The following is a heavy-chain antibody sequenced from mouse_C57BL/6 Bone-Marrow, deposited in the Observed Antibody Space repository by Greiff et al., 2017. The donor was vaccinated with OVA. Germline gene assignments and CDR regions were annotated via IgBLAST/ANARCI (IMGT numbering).Heavy chain of an antibody. J-gene: IGHJ3*01. CDR2: IWSGGST. CDR1: GFSLTSYG. D-gene: IGHD1-1*01. V-gene: IGHV2-2*01. Sequence: QVQLKQSGPGLVQPSQSLSITCTVSGFSLTSYGVHWVRQSPGKGLEWLGVIWSGGSTDYNAAFISRLSISKDNSKSQVFLKMNSLQADDTAIYYCARNGYYGSSYAWFAYWGQGTLVTVSA. CDR3: ARNGYYGSSYAWFAY.